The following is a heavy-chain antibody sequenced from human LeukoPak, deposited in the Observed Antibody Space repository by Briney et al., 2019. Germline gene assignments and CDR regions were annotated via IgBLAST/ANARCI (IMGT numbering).Heavy chain of an antibody. CDR3: ARGPILLWFGEYYMDV. J-gene: IGHJ6*03. V-gene: IGHV3-30*03. Sequence: GRSLRLSCAASGFTFSSYGMHWVRQAPGKGLEWVAVISYDGSNKYYADSVKGRFTISRDNSKNTLYLQMNSLRAEDTAVYYCARGPILLWFGEYYMDVWGKGTTVTVSS. CDR2: ISYDGSNK. CDR1: GFTFSSYG. D-gene: IGHD3-10*01.